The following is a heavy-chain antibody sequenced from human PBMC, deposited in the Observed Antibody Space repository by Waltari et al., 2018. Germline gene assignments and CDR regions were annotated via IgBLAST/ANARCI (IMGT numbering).Heavy chain of an antibody. J-gene: IGHJ4*02. V-gene: IGHV4-39*01. CDR2: IYYSGST. CDR3: ARQPSSPIYYGSGSYYFDY. D-gene: IGHD3-10*01. Sequence: QLQLQESGPGLVKPSETLSLTCTVSGGSISSRSYYRGWIRQPPSKGLELLGRIYYSGSTYYNPSLKSRVTISVDTSKNQFSLKLSSVTAADTAVYYCARQPSSPIYYGSGSYYFDYWGQGTLVTVSS. CDR1: GGSISSRSYY.